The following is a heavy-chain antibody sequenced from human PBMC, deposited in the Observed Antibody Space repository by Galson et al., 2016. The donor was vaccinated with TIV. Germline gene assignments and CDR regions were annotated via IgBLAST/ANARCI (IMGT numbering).Heavy chain of an antibody. CDR2: ISYDGNYK. CDR1: GFTFRSSA. Sequence: SLRLSCAASGFTFRSSAMYWVRQAPGKGLQCVAIISYDGNYKYYADSVKGRFTISRDNSKNTLYLQMNGLRPADTALYYCAREDHQYGSGWYSYYYNYGMGIWGQGTTVTVS. CDR3: AREDHQYGSGWYSYYYNYGMGI. V-gene: IGHV3-30*04. J-gene: IGHJ6*02. D-gene: IGHD6-19*01.